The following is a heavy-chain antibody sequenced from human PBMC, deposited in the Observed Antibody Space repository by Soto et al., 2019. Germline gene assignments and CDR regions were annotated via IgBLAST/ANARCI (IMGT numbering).Heavy chain of an antibody. CDR3: ARDLEMATTAYCYGMDV. J-gene: IGHJ6*02. V-gene: IGHV1-69*08. D-gene: IGHD5-12*01. CDR1: GGTFSSYT. Sequence: QVQLVQSAAEVKKPGSSVKVSCKASGGTFSSYTISWVRQAPGQGLEWMGRIIPILGIANYGQKFQGRVTINGDNSTSTAYMELRSLRSEDTAVYYCARDLEMATTAYCYGMDVWGQGTTVTVSS. CDR2: IIPILGIA.